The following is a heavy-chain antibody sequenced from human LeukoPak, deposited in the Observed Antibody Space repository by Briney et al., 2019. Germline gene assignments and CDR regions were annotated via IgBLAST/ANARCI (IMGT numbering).Heavy chain of an antibody. V-gene: IGHV3-7*01. D-gene: IGHD3-22*01. CDR1: GFTVSSNY. Sequence: GGSLRLSCAASGFTVSSNYMSWVRQAPGKGLEWVANIKQDGSEKYYVDSVKGRFTISRDNAKNSLYLQMNSLRAEDTAVYYCARVSTYYYDSSGYYSYWGQGTLVTVSS. J-gene: IGHJ4*02. CDR3: ARVSTYYYDSSGYYSY. CDR2: IKQDGSEK.